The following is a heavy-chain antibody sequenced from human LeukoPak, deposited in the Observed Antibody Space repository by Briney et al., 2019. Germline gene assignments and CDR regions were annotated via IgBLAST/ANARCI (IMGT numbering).Heavy chain of an antibody. V-gene: IGHV4-4*07. CDR2: IYSSGST. Sequence: PSETLSLTCTVSGGSISSSYWTWIRQPAGKGLEWTGRIYSSGSTNYNPSLKSRLTMSVDTSRNQFSLKLNSVTAADTAVYYCARECFSSICPYNNMDVWGQGTTVTVSS. CDR1: GGSISSSY. J-gene: IGHJ6*02. CDR3: ARECFSSICPYNNMDV. D-gene: IGHD2-2*01.